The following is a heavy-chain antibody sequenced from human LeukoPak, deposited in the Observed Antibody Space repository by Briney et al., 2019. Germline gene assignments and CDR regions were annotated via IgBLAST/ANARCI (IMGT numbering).Heavy chain of an antibody. D-gene: IGHD3-10*01. V-gene: IGHV3-33*01. CDR2: IWYDGSNK. J-gene: IGHJ4*02. Sequence: SLSCTCAAAGFTFSSDGMDWVRQAQGKGLEWVAVIWYDGSNKYYADSVKGRFTISRDNSKNTLYLQMNSLRAEDTAVYYCARDRDGFFDYWGQGTLVTVSS. CDR3: ARDRDGFFDY. CDR1: GFTFSSDG.